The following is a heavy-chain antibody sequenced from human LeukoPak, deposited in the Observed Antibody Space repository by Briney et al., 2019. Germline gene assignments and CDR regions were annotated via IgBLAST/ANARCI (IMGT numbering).Heavy chain of an antibody. CDR1: GFTFSSYS. J-gene: IGHJ4*02. V-gene: IGHV3-21*01. CDR2: ISSSSSYI. CDR3: ARAALRGHHFDY. D-gene: IGHD3-16*01. Sequence: AGGSLRLSCAASGFTFSSYSMNWVRQAPGKGLEWVSSISSSSSYIYYADSVKGRFTISRDNAKNSLYLQVNSLRAEDTAVYYCARAALRGHHFDYWGQGTLVTVSS.